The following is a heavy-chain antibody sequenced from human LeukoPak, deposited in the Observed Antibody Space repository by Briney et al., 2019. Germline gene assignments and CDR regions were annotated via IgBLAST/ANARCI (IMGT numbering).Heavy chain of an antibody. V-gene: IGHV3-74*01. D-gene: IGHD5-18*01. J-gene: IGHJ3*02. CDR3: ARDKGIKRSFDI. CDR2: SDSDGSST. CDR1: GFTFSSYW. Sequence: GGSLRLSCAASGFTFSSYWMHWVRQAPGKGLVWVSRSDSDGSSTTYADSVKGRFTISRDNAKNTLYLQMNSLRAEDTAVYYCARDKGIKRSFDIWGQGTLVTVYS.